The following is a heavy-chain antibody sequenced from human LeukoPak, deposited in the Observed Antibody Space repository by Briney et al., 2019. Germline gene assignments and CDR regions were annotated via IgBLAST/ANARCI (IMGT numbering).Heavy chain of an antibody. CDR1: GYTLTELS. CDR3: ATGPPSQYCSSTSCYYNYFDY. CDR2: LDPEDGET. J-gene: IGHJ4*02. V-gene: IGHV1-24*01. D-gene: IGHD2-2*01. Sequence: ASVKVSCKVSGYTLTELSMHWVRQAPGKGLEWMGGLDPEDGETIYAQKFQGRVTMTEDTSTDTAYMELSSLRSEDTAVYYCATGPPSQYCSSTSCYYNYFDYWGQGTLVTVSS.